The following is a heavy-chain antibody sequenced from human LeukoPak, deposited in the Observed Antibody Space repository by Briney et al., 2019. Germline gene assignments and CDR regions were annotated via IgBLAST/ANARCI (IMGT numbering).Heavy chain of an antibody. CDR1: GFTFSSYV. D-gene: IGHD5-18*01. J-gene: IGHJ3*02. CDR2: LSANGGAT. CDR3: AKGRGYSYGTDAFDI. Sequence: GGSLRLSCAASGFTFSSYVMSWLRQAPGKGLEWVSGLSANGGATFYADSVKGRFTISRDNSKNTLYLQTNSLRAEDTALYYCAKGRGYSYGTDAFDIWGQGTMVTVSS. V-gene: IGHV3-23*01.